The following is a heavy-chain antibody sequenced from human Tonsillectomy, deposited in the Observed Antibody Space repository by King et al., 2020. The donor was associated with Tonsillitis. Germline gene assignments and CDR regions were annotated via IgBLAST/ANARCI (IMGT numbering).Heavy chain of an antibody. CDR3: AKCPYDFWSGGLYYAMDV. CDR2: MSGAGART. CDR1: GFTFSTYA. V-gene: IGHV3-23*04. Sequence: VQLVESGGGLVQPGGSLRLSCAASGFTFSTYAMTCVRQAPGKGLEWVSVMSGAGARTYHADSVKGPFTISRDNSKNTLYLQMNSLRAEDTAIYYCAKCPYDFWSGGLYYAMDVWGQGTTVTVSS. J-gene: IGHJ6*02. D-gene: IGHD3-3*01.